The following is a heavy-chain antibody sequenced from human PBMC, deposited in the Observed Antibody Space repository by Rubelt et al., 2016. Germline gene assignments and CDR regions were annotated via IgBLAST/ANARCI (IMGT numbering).Heavy chain of an antibody. CDR3: ARFASGGHSSGYLFDY. V-gene: IGHV1-2*02. Sequence: QVQLVQSGAEVKKPGASVKVSCKASGYTFTGYYMHWVRQAPGQGLEWMGWINPNSGGTNYAQKFQGRDTMTRDTAISAAYVERSRLGSDDTAVYYCARFASGGHSSGYLFDYWGQGTLVTVSS. D-gene: IGHD3-22*01. J-gene: IGHJ4*02. CDR1: GYTFTGYY. CDR2: INPNSGGT.